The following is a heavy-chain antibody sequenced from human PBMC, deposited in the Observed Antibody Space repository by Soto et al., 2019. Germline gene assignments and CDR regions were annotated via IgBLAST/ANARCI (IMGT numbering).Heavy chain of an antibody. V-gene: IGHV1-69*13. J-gene: IGHJ6*02. CDR1: GGTFSSYA. Sequence: SVKVSCKASGGTFSSYAISWVRQAPGQGLEWRGGIIPIFGTANYAQKFQGRVTITADESTSTAYMELSSLRSEDTAVYYCASKGFVVVPAALAHYYYYGMDVRGQGTTVTVSS. CDR2: IIPIFGTA. CDR3: ASKGFVVVPAALAHYYYYGMDV. D-gene: IGHD2-2*01.